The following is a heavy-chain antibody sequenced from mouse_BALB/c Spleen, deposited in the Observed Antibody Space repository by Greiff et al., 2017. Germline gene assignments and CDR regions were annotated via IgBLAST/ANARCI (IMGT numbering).Heavy chain of an antibody. J-gene: IGHJ2*01. D-gene: IGHD2-1*01. CDR3: AKRGGYGNYEHYFDY. CDR1: GYTFTSYV. Sequence: EVQLQQSGPELVKPGASVKMSCKASGYTFTSYVMHWVKQKPGQGLEWIGYINPYNDGTKYNEKFKGKATLTSDKSSSTAYMELSSLTSEDSAVYYCAKRGGYGNYEHYFDYWGQGTTLTVSS. V-gene: IGHV1-14*01. CDR2: INPYNDGT.